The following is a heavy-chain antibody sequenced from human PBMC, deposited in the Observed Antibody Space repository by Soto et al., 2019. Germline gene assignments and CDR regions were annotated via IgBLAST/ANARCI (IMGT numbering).Heavy chain of an antibody. J-gene: IGHJ4*02. CDR2: IKQDGSEK. Sequence: PGGSLRLSCAASGFTFSNYWMSWVRQAPGKGLEWVANIKQDGSEKYYVDSVKGRFTISRDNAKNSLYLQMNSLRAEDTAVYYCASLTTWYYFYYCGQGSLVTVSS. CDR1: GFTFSNYW. V-gene: IGHV3-7*01. D-gene: IGHD4-17*01. CDR3: ASLTTWYYFYY.